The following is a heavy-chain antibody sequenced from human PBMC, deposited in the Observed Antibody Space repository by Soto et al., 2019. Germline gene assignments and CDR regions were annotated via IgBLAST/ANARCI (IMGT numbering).Heavy chain of an antibody. CDR2: INHSGST. Sequence: QVQLQQWGAGLLKPSETLSLTCAVYGGSFSGYYWSWIRQPPGKGLEWIGEINHSGSTNYNPSLNSRVNMSVDTSQNQFSVNLSSVNAADTAVYYCARRRGHRDDYKAGGYGYWGQGTLVTVSS. V-gene: IGHV4-34*01. CDR1: GGSFSGYY. J-gene: IGHJ4*02. D-gene: IGHD5-18*01. CDR3: ARRRGHRDDYKAGGYGY.